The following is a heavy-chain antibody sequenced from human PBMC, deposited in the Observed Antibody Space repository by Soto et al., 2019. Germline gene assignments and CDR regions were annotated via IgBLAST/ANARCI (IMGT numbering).Heavy chain of an antibody. D-gene: IGHD3-10*01. CDR1: GGSITSGNYY. Sequence: SETLSLTCIVSGGSITSGNYYWAWVRQPPGKGLEWIGDIYYSGSTYYNPSLKSRVTISVDTSKNQFSLKLSSVTAADTAVYYCAVGMVRGVIMNWFDPWGQGTLVTVSS. J-gene: IGHJ5*02. CDR2: IYYSGST. V-gene: IGHV4-39*01. CDR3: AVGMVRGVIMNWFDP.